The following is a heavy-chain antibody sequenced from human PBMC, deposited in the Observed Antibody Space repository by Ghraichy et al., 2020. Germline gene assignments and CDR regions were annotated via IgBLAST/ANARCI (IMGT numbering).Heavy chain of an antibody. V-gene: IGHV3-74*01. Sequence: GSRRISCVASGFTFSNHWMHWVRQGPGKGLVWVSRINSAGSSRDYADSVKGRFTISRDNAKNILYLQMNSLRAEETAVYYCARGPNYYDSGFVDLWGRGTLVTVSS. J-gene: IGHJ2*01. CDR3: ARGPNYYDSGFVDL. D-gene: IGHD3-22*01. CDR2: INSAGSSR. CDR1: GFTFSNHW.